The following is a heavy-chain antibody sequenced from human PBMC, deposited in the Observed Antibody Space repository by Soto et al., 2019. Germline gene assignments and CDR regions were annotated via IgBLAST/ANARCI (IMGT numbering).Heavy chain of an antibody. CDR3: AAERIAVAAYYYYYGMDI. CDR2: IVVGSGNT. J-gene: IGHJ6*02. D-gene: IGHD6-19*01. Sequence: QMQRVQSGPEVKKPGTSVKVSCKASGFTFTSSAVQWVRQTRGQRLEWIGWIVVGSGNTNYAQEFQERVTITRDMSTSTAYMELSSLRSEDTAVYYCAAERIAVAAYYYYYGMDIWGQGTSVTVSS. V-gene: IGHV1-58*01. CDR1: GFTFTSSA.